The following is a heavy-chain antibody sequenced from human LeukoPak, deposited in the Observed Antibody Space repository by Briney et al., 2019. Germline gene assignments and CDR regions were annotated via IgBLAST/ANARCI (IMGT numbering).Heavy chain of an antibody. V-gene: IGHV3-23*01. D-gene: IGHD7-27*01. Sequence: GGSLRLSCAASGFTFSSYTMSWVRQASGKGLEWVSTITTSDGNTYYADSVKGRFTVSRDNSKNTLYLQMNSLRAEDTAVYYCAKDGGLWVSAHWGDSWGRGTLVTVSS. CDR1: GFTFSSYT. CDR3: AKDGGLWVSAHWGDS. CDR2: ITTSDGNT. J-gene: IGHJ4*02.